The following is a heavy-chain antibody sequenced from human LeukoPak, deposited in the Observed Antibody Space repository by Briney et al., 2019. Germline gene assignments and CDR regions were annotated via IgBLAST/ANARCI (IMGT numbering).Heavy chain of an antibody. CDR3: ARRRDFDY. CDR1: GVSISSGGYY. CDR2: IYYNGNT. Sequence: SETLSLTCTVSGVSISSGGYYWAWIRQPPGKRLEWIGSIYYNGNTYYNPSLKSRVTISVDTSKNQFSLNLSSVTAADTAVYYCARRRDFDYWGQGTLVTVSP. V-gene: IGHV4-39*01. J-gene: IGHJ4*02.